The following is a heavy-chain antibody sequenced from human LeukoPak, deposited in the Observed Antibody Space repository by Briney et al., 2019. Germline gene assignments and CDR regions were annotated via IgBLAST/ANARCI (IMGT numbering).Heavy chain of an antibody. D-gene: IGHD4-23*01. V-gene: IGHV4-39*07. Sequence: SETLSLTCTVSGDSITSSAFYWGWIRQPPGKGLEWIGEINHSGSTNYNPSLKSRVTISVDTSKNQFSLKLSSVTAADTAVYYCARRLPLSVNSGQTHRSPTRYFDYWGQGTLVTVSS. J-gene: IGHJ4*02. CDR1: GDSITSSAFY. CDR3: ARRLPLSVNSGQTHRSPTRYFDY. CDR2: INHSGST.